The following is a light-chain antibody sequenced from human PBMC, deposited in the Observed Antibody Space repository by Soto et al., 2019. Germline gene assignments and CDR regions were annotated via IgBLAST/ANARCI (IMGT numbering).Light chain of an antibody. Sequence: QSVLTQPASVSGSPGQSITISCTGTSRDIGDYKYVSWYQHHPGKAPKLMIYDVNNRPSGVSNRFSGSKSGNTASLTISGLQAEDEADYYCSSYAGSTTLVFGGGTKVTVL. CDR1: SRDIGDYKY. CDR2: DVN. CDR3: SSYAGSTTLV. J-gene: IGLJ2*01. V-gene: IGLV2-14*03.